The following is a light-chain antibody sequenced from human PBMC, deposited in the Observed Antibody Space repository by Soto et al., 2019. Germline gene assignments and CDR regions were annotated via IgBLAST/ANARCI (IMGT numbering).Light chain of an antibody. J-gene: IGKJ1*01. CDR2: KAS. CDR3: QHYNSYSEA. Sequence: DIQMSQSPSTLSGSAGDRVTSTCRASQTISSWLAWYQQKPGKAPKLLIYKASTLKSGVPSRFSGSGSGTEFTLTISSLHPDDFATYYCQHYNSYSEAFGQGTKVDI. CDR1: QTISSW. V-gene: IGKV1-5*03.